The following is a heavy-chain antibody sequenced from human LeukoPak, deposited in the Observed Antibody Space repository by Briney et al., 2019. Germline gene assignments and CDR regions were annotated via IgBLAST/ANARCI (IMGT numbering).Heavy chain of an antibody. CDR1: GGTFSSYA. CDR2: IIPILGIA. D-gene: IGHD3-3*01. CDR3: ASSYYDFWSGYGDAFDI. Sequence: GSSVKVSCKASGGTFSSYAISWVRQAPGQGLEWMGRIIPILGIANYAQKFQGRVTITADKSTSTAYMELSSLRSEDTAVYYCASSYYDFWSGYGDAFDIWGQGTMVTVSS. V-gene: IGHV1-69*04. J-gene: IGHJ3*02.